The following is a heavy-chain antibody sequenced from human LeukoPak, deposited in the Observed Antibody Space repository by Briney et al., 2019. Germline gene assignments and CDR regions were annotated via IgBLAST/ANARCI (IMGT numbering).Heavy chain of an antibody. D-gene: IGHD6-13*01. Sequence: GGSLRLSCAASGFTFSSYAMSWVRQAPGKGLDWVSAISGSGGSTYYADSVKGRFTISRDNSKNTLYLQMNSLRAEDTAVYYCAKDPIPRIAAAGTGSAYWGQGTLVTVSS. J-gene: IGHJ4*02. CDR1: GFTFSSYA. CDR3: AKDPIPRIAAAGTGSAY. CDR2: ISGSGGST. V-gene: IGHV3-23*01.